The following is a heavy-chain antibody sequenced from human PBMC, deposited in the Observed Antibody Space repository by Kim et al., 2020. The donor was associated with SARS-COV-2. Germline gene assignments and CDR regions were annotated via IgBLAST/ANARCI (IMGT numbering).Heavy chain of an antibody. CDR1: GGSISSGGYY. CDR2: IYYSGST. V-gene: IGHV4-31*03. CDR3: ARGYCSGGSCYSGLDWFDP. D-gene: IGHD2-15*01. Sequence: SETLSLTCTVSGGSISSGGYYWSWIRQHPGKGLEWIGYIYYSGSTYYNPSLKSRVTISVDTSKNQFSLKLSSVTAADTAVYYCARGYCSGGSCYSGLDWFDPWGQGTLVTVSS. J-gene: IGHJ5*02.